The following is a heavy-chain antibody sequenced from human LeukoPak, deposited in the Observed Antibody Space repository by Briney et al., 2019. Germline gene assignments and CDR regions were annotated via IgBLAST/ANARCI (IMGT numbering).Heavy chain of an antibody. V-gene: IGHV4-39*01. CDR1: GGSISGRSYY. CDR2: MYYRGST. Sequence: SETLSLTCTVSGGSISGRSYYWGWIRQPPGRGLEWIASMYYRGSTYYNPSLKSRVIISVDMSKNQFSLKLSSVTAADTAVYYCARRRGYGSGAVGFDPWGQGTLVTVSS. CDR3: ARRRGYGSGAVGFDP. D-gene: IGHD3-10*01. J-gene: IGHJ5*02.